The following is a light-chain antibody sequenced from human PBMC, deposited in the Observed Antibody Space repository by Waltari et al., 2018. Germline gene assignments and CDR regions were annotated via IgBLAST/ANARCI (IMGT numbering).Light chain of an antibody. CDR1: TSDVGGYAH. Sequence: QSALTQPASVSGSPGQSIAISCTGTTSDVGGYAHVSWYQQHPGKAPKLMIYDVSNRPSGVSNRFSGSKSGNTASLTISGLQAEDEADYYCSSYTTSGTLFGTGTKVTVL. CDR2: DVS. V-gene: IGLV2-14*03. CDR3: SSYTTSGTL. J-gene: IGLJ1*01.